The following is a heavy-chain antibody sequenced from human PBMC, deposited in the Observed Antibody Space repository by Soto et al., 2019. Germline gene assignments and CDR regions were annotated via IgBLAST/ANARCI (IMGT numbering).Heavy chain of an antibody. CDR2: IFHSGRT. Sequence: ETLSLTCSACGASIISNDWWIWIRQTPGKGLEWIGEIFHSGRTNYSPSFESRVTISVDTSKSQFSLEMASVTAADTAVYYCARANLRSGWTFDHWGQGSPVTVSS. J-gene: IGHJ4*02. CDR3: ARANLRSGWTFDH. D-gene: IGHD6-19*01. CDR1: GASIISNDW. V-gene: IGHV4-4*02.